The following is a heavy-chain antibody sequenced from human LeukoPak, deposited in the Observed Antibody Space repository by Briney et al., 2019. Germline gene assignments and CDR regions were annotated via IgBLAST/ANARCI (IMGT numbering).Heavy chain of an antibody. J-gene: IGHJ6*02. D-gene: IGHD6-19*01. CDR3: AREGNSYSSGWDEFYYYYGMDV. CDR2: ISAYYGNT. CDR1: GYTFTSYY. Sequence: GASLKVSCKASGYTFTSYYMHWVRQAPGQGLEWMGWISAYYGNTNYAQKLQGRVTMTTDTSTSTAYMELRSLRSDDTAVYYCAREGNSYSSGWDEFYYYYGMDVWGQGTTVTVSS. V-gene: IGHV1-18*04.